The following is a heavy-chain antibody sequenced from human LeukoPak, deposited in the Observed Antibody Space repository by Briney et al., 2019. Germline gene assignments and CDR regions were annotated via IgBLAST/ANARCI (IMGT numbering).Heavy chain of an antibody. J-gene: IGHJ3*02. CDR3: ARETYCSGGSCYSRAFDI. CDR2: IYYSGST. D-gene: IGHD2-15*01. CDR1: GGSISSYY. Sequence: SETLSLTCTVSGGSISSYYWSWIRQPPGKGLEWIGYIYYSGSTNYNPSLKSRVTISVDTSKNQFSLKLSSVTAADTAVYYCARETYCSGGSCYSRAFDIWGQGTMVTVSS. V-gene: IGHV4-59*01.